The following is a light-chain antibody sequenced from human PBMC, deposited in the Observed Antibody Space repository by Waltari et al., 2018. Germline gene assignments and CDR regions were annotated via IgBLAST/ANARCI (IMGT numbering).Light chain of an antibody. CDR3: QVWDTDSDHL. V-gene: IGLV3-21*02. CDR1: NIRFKA. J-gene: IGLJ3*02. Sequence: YVLTPPPPVSVAPGQTARLPGGGDNIRFKAVHWYQQKTGQAPMLLLYDDSVRPSGIPERFSGSKSGDTATLTITRVEAGDEADYYCQVWDTDSDHLFGGGTKLTVL. CDR2: DDS.